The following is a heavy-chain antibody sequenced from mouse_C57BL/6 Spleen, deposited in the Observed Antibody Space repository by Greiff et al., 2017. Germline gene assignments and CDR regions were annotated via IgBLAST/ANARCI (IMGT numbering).Heavy chain of an antibody. V-gene: IGHV1-82*01. CDR3: ASHDYGDY. CDR2: IYPGDGDT. CDR1: GYAFSSSW. Sequence: QVQLQQSGPELVKPGASVQISCKASGYAFSSSWMNWVKQRPGKGLEWIGRIYPGDGDTNYNGKFKGKATLTADKSSSTAYMQLSSLTSEDSAVYFCASHDYGDYWGQGATLTVSS. D-gene: IGHD2-4*01. J-gene: IGHJ2*01.